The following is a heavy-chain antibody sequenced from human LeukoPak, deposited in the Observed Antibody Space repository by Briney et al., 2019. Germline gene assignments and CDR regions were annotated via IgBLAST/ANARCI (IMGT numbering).Heavy chain of an antibody. CDR1: GGTINNHG. Sequence: GASVKVSCKASGGTINNHGMNWVRQAPGQGLEWMGMITPKFGIAHYARKFQGGVTITADESTSTTYMEVSSLIPDDTAVYYCARGEGRYHDIRGGFDPWGQGTSVTVSS. CDR3: ARGEGRYHDIRGGFDP. V-gene: IGHV1-69*13. D-gene: IGHD3-9*01. J-gene: IGHJ5*02. CDR2: ITPKFGIA.